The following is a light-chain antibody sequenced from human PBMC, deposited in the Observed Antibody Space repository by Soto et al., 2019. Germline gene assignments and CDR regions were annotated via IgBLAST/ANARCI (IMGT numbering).Light chain of an antibody. CDR2: KAS. V-gene: IGKV1-5*03. CDR1: QSISSW. J-gene: IGKJ4*01. Sequence: DIQLTQSPSTLSASVGDRVTITCRASQSISSWLAWYQQKPGKAPKLLVYKASSLESGVPSRFSGSGSGTEFTLTISTLQPDDFATYYCQQYEACPLTFGGGTKVEI. CDR3: QQYEACPLT.